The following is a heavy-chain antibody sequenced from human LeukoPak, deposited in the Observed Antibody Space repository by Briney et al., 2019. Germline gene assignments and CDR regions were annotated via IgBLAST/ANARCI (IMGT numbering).Heavy chain of an antibody. V-gene: IGHV4-34*01. Sequence: PSETLSLTCAVYGGSFSGYYWSWIRQPPGKGLEWIGEINHSGSTNYNPSLKSRVTISVDTSKNQFSLKLSSVTAADTAVYYCARVVCGSSTSCYTDYWGQGTLVTVSS. J-gene: IGHJ4*02. CDR2: INHSGST. D-gene: IGHD2-2*02. CDR3: ARVVCGSSTSCYTDY. CDR1: GGSFSGYY.